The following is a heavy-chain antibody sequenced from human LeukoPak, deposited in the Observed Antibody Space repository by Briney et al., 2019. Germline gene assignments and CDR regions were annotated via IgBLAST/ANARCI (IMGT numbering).Heavy chain of an antibody. D-gene: IGHD3-22*01. J-gene: IGHJ4*02. CDR1: GFTFSSYA. Sequence: GGSLRLSCAASGFTFSSYAMHWVHQAPGKGLEWVAVISYDGSNKYYADSVKGRFTISRDNSKNTLYLQMNSLRAEDTAVYYCARDARITMIVVVTSYYFDYWGQGTLVTVSS. CDR2: ISYDGSNK. CDR3: ARDARITMIVVVTSYYFDY. V-gene: IGHV3-30*04.